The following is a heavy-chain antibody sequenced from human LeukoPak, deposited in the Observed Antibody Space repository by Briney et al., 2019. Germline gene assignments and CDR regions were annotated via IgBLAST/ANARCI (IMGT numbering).Heavy chain of an antibody. D-gene: IGHD3-10*01. J-gene: IGHJ6*03. CDR2: ISQSGDT. CDR3: ARTYYGSGSLYYYYYYMDV. CDR1: GYSISSGYD. Sequence: SETLSLTCTVSGYSISSGYDWGWMRQAPGKGLEWLASISQSGDTYNNPSLKSRVSLSVDTSKNQFSLKLSSVTAADTAVYYCARTYYGSGSLYYYYYYMDVWGKGTTVTVSS. V-gene: IGHV4-38-2*02.